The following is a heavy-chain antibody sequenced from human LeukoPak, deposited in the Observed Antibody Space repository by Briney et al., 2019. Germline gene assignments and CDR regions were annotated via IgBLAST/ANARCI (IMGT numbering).Heavy chain of an antibody. V-gene: IGHV3-13*01. Sequence: GGSLRLSCAASGFTFTKYDMHWVRQVPGRGLEWVSAVDTSGGATFYSDSVRGRFTISRENARDSLYFQMNSLTIEDTAVYYCAGVQWKLKTFDIWGQRTMVTVSS. CDR2: VDTSGGAT. J-gene: IGHJ3*02. CDR3: AGVQWKLKTFDI. CDR1: GFTFTKYD. D-gene: IGHD1-26*01.